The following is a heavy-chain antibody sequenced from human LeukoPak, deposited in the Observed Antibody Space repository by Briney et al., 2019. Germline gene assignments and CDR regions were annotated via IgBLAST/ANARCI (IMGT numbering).Heavy chain of an antibody. CDR2: FRYGGST. J-gene: IGHJ4*02. CDR3: SRRTSNPVGALDY. Sequence: PSETLSLICTVSGDSISSSDNYWGWIRQPPGKGLEWIGAFRYGGSTYYTPSLKSRVIISVDTSKNQFSLKLRSVTASDTAAYYCSRRTSNPVGALDYWGQGTLVTVSS. D-gene: IGHD1-26*01. V-gene: IGHV4-39*01. CDR1: GDSISSSDNY.